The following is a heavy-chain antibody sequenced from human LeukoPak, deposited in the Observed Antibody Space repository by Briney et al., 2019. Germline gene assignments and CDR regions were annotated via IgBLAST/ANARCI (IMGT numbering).Heavy chain of an antibody. Sequence: GESLKISCKASGYSFTNHWIGWVRQMPGKGLEWMGIIYPADSDTKYSPSFQGQVTISADKSISTAYLQWSSLKASDTAMYFCASGISITATLFDHWGQGTLVSVSS. CDR3: ASGISITATLFDH. CDR1: GYSFTNHW. V-gene: IGHV5-51*01. CDR2: IYPADSDT. D-gene: IGHD2-15*01. J-gene: IGHJ4*01.